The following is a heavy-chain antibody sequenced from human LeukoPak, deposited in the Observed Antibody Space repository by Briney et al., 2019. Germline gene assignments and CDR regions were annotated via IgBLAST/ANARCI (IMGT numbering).Heavy chain of an antibody. CDR1: GFTFSSYS. V-gene: IGHV3-48*04. CDR2: ISSSSSTI. J-gene: IGHJ3*02. CDR3: AREGLEYSSSSGAFDI. D-gene: IGHD6-6*01. Sequence: GGSLRLSCAASGFTFSSYSMNWVRQAPGKGLEWGSYISSSSSTIYYADSVKGRFTIYRDNAKHSLYLQMNRLRAEDTAVYHCAREGLEYSSSSGAFDIWGQGTMVTVSS.